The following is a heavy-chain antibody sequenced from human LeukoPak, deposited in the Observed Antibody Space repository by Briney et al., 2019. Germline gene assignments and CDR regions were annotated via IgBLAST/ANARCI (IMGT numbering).Heavy chain of an antibody. J-gene: IGHJ4*02. CDR3: AKTAVPGTRELDY. CDR2: INPDTGAT. Sequence: APVKVSCKASGYTFIAYYMHWVRQAPGQALEWMGWINPDTGATNYAQEFQGRVTMSRDTSINTAYMELSRLLSNDTAVYYCAKTAVPGTRELDYWGQGALVTVSS. V-gene: IGHV1-2*02. CDR1: GYTFIAYY. D-gene: IGHD6-19*01.